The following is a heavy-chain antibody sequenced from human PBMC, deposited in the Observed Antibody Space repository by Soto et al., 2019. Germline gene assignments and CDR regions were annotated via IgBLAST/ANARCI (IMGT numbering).Heavy chain of an antibody. J-gene: IGHJ4*02. CDR1: GFTFSSYD. CDR3: ARGGFGELLDYFDY. D-gene: IGHD3-10*01. V-gene: IGHV3-13*01. Sequence: GGSLRLSCAASGFTFSSYDMHWVRQATGKGLEWVSAIGTAGDTYYPGSVKGRFTISRENAKNSLYLQMNSLRAEDTAVYYCARGGFGELLDYFDYWGQGTLVTVSS. CDR2: IGTAGDT.